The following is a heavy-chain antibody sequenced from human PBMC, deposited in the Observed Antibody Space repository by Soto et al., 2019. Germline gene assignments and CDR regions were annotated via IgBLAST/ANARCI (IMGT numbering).Heavy chain of an antibody. CDR1: GFTFDDYA. Sequence: EVQLVESGGGLVQPGRSLRLSCAASGFTFDDYAMHWVRQAPGKGLEWVSGISWNSGSIGYADSVKGRFTISRDNAKNSLYLQMNNLRAEDTAFYYCAKAENLGYCSSMSCCYFGYWGQGTLVTVSS. CDR2: ISWNSGSI. CDR3: AKAENLGYCSSMSCCYFGY. V-gene: IGHV3-9*01. D-gene: IGHD2-2*01. J-gene: IGHJ4*02.